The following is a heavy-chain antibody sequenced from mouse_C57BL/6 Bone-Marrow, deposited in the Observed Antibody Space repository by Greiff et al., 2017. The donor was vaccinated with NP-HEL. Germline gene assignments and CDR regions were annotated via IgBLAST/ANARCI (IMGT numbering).Heavy chain of an antibody. CDR1: GFTFSSYA. CDR3: ARDRYYGSPRYFDV. Sequence: EVKLMESGGGLVKPGGSLKLSCAASGFTFSSYAMSWVRQTPEKRLEWVATISDGGSYTYYPDNVKGRFTISRDNAKNNLYLQMSHLKSEDTAMYYCARDRYYGSPRYFDVWGTGTTVTVSS. D-gene: IGHD1-1*01. J-gene: IGHJ1*03. CDR2: ISDGGSYT. V-gene: IGHV5-4*01.